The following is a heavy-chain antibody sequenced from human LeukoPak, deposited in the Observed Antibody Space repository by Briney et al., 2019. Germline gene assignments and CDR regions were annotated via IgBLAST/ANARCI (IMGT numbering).Heavy chain of an antibody. CDR2: ISSSSSTI. CDR1: GFTFRSNE. Sequence: LPGGSLRLSCATSGFTFRSNEMNWVRQAPGKGLEWVSYISSSSSTIYYADSVKGRFTISRDNAKNSLYLQMNSLRAEDTAVYYCAREGYGVLPGWVYWGQGTLVTVSS. D-gene: IGHD4-17*01. J-gene: IGHJ4*02. V-gene: IGHV3-48*03. CDR3: AREGYGVLPGWVY.